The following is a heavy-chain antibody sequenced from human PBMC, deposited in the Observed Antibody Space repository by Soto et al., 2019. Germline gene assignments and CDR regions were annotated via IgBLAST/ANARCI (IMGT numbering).Heavy chain of an antibody. V-gene: IGHV3-11*05. CDR2: ISTSSTYI. CDR3: ARELPGYSPSFYYFEY. CDR1: GFIFGDFY. D-gene: IGHD5-18*01. Sequence: GSLRLSCAASGFIFGDFYMSWIRQAPGKGLEWVSYISTSSTYINYADSVKGRFTISRDKARNSVYLQMNSLRAEDTAIYYCARELPGYSPSFYYFEYWGQGTLVTVSS. J-gene: IGHJ4*02.